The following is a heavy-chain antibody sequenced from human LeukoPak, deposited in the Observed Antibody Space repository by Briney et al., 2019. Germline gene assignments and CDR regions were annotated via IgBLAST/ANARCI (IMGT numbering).Heavy chain of an antibody. J-gene: IGHJ4*02. CDR3: AKDRGRYFDWLYDF. CDR2: ISGNGGST. CDR1: RFTFSSYA. Sequence: GGSLRLSCAASRFTFSSYAMTWVRQAPGKGLEWVSGISGNGGSTYYADSVKGRFTISRDNSKNTLYLLMNSLRAEDTAAYYCAKDRGRYFDWLYDFWGQGTLVTVSS. V-gene: IGHV3-23*01. D-gene: IGHD3-9*01.